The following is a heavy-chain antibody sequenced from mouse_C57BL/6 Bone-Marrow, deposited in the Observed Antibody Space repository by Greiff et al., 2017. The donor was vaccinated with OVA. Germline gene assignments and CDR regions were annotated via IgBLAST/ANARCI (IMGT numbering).Heavy chain of an antibody. D-gene: IGHD2-5*01. V-gene: IGHV1-7*01. CDR2: ITPSSGYT. CDR3: AKNLYSNLAWFAY. CDR1: GYTFTSYW. J-gene: IGHJ3*01. Sequence: QVQLQQSGAELAKPGASVKLSCKASGYTFTSYWMHWVKQRPGQGLDWIGSITPSSGYTKYNQKFKDKATLTADQSSSTAYMQLSSLTYEDSAVYYCAKNLYSNLAWFAYWGQGTLVTVSA.